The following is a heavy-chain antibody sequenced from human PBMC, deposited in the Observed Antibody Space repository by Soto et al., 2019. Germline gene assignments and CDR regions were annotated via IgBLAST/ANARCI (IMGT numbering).Heavy chain of an antibody. CDR2: IIPIFGTA. J-gene: IGHJ6*01. CDR3: ARRRCTIFGVVTQYGIAA. CDR1: GGTFSSYA. Sequence: SVQLSCKASGGTFSSYAISWVRQAPGQGLEWMGGIIPIFGTANYAQKFQGRVTITADESTSTAYMELSSLRSEDTAVYYGARRRCTIFGVVTQYGIAAFGQGNTVTGPS. V-gene: IGHV1-69*13. D-gene: IGHD3-3*01.